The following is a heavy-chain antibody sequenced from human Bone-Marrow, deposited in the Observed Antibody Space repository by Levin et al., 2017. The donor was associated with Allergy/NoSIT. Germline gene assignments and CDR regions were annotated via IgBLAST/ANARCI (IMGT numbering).Heavy chain of an antibody. J-gene: IGHJ4*02. Sequence: GESLKISCAASGFSFSDYYMSWIRQAPGKGLEWVSHIGSSGGYINYAASVKGRFTISRDNAKSSLYLQMDNLRAEDTAVYYCARSYTVTRIDYWGQGTLVTVSS. V-gene: IGHV3-11*03. CDR3: ARSYTVTRIDY. CDR1: GFSFSDYY. D-gene: IGHD4-17*01. CDR2: IGSSGGYI.